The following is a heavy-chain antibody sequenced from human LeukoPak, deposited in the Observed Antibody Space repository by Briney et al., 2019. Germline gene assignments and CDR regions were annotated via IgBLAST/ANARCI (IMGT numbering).Heavy chain of an antibody. V-gene: IGHV3-23*01. CDR1: GFTFSRYA. Sequence: GGSLRLSCAASGFTFSRYAMSWVRPAPGKGLEWVSAISGSGGSTYYADSVKGRFTISRDNSKNTLYLQMNSLRAEDTAVYYCAKPSTIFGVVPIPNPFDYWGQGTLVTVSS. D-gene: IGHD3-3*01. CDR2: ISGSGGST. J-gene: IGHJ4*02. CDR3: AKPSTIFGVVPIPNPFDY.